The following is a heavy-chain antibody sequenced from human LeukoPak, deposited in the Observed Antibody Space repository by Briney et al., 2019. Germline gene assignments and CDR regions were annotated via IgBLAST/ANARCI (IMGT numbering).Heavy chain of an antibody. D-gene: IGHD3-22*01. V-gene: IGHV5-51*01. CDR2: IYPGDSDT. J-gene: IGHJ4*02. CDR1: GYSFTSYW. CDR3: ARLGRYYYDSSGYYHFDY. Sequence: GESLKISCKGSGYSFTSYWIGWVRQMPGKGLKWMGIIYPGDSDTRYSPSFQGQVTISADKPISTAYLQWSSLKASDTAMYYCARLGRYYYDSSGYYHFDYWGQGTLVTVSS.